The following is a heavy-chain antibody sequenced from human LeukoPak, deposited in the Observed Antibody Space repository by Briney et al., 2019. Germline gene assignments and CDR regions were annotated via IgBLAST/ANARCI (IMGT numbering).Heavy chain of an antibody. V-gene: IGHV1-69*04. CDR3: ARSAIFGVVIISDY. J-gene: IGHJ4*02. D-gene: IGHD3-3*01. Sequence: SVEVSCKASGGTFSSYAISWVRQAPGQGLEWMGRIIPILGIANYAQKFQGRVTITADKSTSTAYMELSSLRSEDTAVYYCARSAIFGVVIISDYWGQGTLVTVSS. CDR1: GGTFSSYA. CDR2: IIPILGIA.